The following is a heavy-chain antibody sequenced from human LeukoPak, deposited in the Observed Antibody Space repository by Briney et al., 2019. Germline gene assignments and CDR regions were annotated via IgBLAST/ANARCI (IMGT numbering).Heavy chain of an antibody. CDR3: ARVLFPSGPTHCFDP. J-gene: IGHJ5*02. Sequence: ASVKVSCKASGYTFTGYYMNWVRQAPGQGLEWMGWINPASGGTNNAQKFHGRVTMTTDTSISTLYMELNSLRSDDTAVYYCARVLFPSGPTHCFDPWGQGTLVTVSS. CDR1: GYTFTGYY. D-gene: IGHD2-21*01. CDR2: INPASGGT. V-gene: IGHV1-2*02.